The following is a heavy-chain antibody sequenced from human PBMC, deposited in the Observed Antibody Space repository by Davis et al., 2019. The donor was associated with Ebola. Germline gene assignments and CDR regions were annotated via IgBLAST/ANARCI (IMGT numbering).Heavy chain of an antibody. J-gene: IGHJ4*02. CDR3: ARVGIGGRGTGGGIDY. Sequence: SVKVSCKASGGTFSSYSIHWVRQAPGQRLEWMGRVIPLFGIPTYAPKFQGRLTMTADKSTSTAYVELNSLRSDDTAVYYCARVGIGGRGTGGGIDYWGQGTLVTVSS. V-gene: IGHV1-69*02. D-gene: IGHD2/OR15-2a*01. CDR1: GGTFSSYS. CDR2: VIPLFGIP.